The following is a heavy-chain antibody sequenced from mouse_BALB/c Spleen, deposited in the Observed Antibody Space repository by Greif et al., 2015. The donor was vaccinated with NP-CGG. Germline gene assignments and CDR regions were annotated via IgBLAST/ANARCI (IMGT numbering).Heavy chain of an antibody. D-gene: IGHD2-4*01. Sequence: VQLQQSGAELVRPGVSVKISCKGSGYTFTDYAMHWVKQSHAKSLEWIGVISTYYGDASYNQKFKGKATMTVDKSSSTAYMELARLTSEDSAIYYCASPIYYDYGGFAYWGQGTLVTVSA. J-gene: IGHJ3*01. CDR1: GYTFTDYA. V-gene: IGHV1S137*01. CDR2: ISTYYGDA. CDR3: ASPIYYDYGGFAY.